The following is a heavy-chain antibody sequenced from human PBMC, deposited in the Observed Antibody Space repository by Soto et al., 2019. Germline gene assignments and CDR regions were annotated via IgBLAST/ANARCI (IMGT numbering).Heavy chain of an antibody. Sequence: QVQLVQSGAEVKKTGASVRVSCKASGYSFTSYGISWVRQAPGQGLEWMGWISAYNGNTNYAQKLQGRVTMTTDTSTSTAYMELRRLRSVDTAVYYSARQQWLYYYYGMDVWGQGTTVTVS. V-gene: IGHV1-18*01. CDR1: GYSFTSYG. CDR2: ISAYNGNT. CDR3: ARQQWLYYYYGMDV. D-gene: IGHD6-19*01. J-gene: IGHJ6*02.